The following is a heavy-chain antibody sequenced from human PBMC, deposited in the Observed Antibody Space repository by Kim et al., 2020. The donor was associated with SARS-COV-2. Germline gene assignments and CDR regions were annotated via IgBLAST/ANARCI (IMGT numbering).Heavy chain of an antibody. V-gene: IGHV3-53*01. D-gene: IGHD6-6*01. Sequence: GGSLRLSCAASGFTFSSNYMTWVRQAPGKGLDWVSIIYGGGSTDYADSSKGRFTISRDNSKNTPYIQMNSLRVDDTAVYYCATRRGYNEYGIDVWGQGTTVTVSS. CDR2: IYGGGST. CDR3: ATRRGYNEYGIDV. CDR1: GFTFSSNY. J-gene: IGHJ6*02.